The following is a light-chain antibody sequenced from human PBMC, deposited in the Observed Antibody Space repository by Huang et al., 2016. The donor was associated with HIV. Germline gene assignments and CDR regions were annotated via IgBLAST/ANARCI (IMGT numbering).Light chain of an antibody. V-gene: IGKV1-39*01. CDR1: QSITSY. J-gene: IGKJ1*01. CDR3: QQSYSIPWT. CDR2: AAS. Sequence: DIQMTQSPSSLSASVGDRVTITCRASQSITSYLNWYQQKPGKAPKLLIYAASSLQSGVPSRFSGSGSGTDFTLTISSQQPEDFATYYCQQSYSIPWTFGQGTKVEIK.